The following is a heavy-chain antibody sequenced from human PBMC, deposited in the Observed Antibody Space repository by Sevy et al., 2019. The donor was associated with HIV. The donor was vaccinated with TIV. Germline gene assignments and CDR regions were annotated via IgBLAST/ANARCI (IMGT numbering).Heavy chain of an antibody. Sequence: GGSVRLSCAVSGFTFSSHWMFWVRQAPGKGLVWVSHINSHGTITNYADSVKGRFAISRDNTKNTIYLQMNSLRAEDTAVYYCARGQLLQFLEWPSYGLDVWGQGTTVTVSS. D-gene: IGHD3-3*01. J-gene: IGHJ6*02. CDR2: INSHGTIT. V-gene: IGHV3-74*01. CDR3: ARGQLLQFLEWPSYGLDV. CDR1: GFTFSSHW.